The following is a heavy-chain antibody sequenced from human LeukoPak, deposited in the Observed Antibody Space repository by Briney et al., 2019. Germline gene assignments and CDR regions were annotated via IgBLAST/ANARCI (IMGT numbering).Heavy chain of an antibody. CDR1: GFTFSSYA. V-gene: IGHV3-64D*06. D-gene: IGHD3-10*01. CDR2: ISSNGGST. CDR3: VKDCSYYYGSGSPLDY. J-gene: IGHJ4*02. Sequence: GGSLRLSCSASGFTFSSYAMHWVRPAPGKGLAYVSSISSNGGSTYYADSVKGTFTISTDNSKNTLYLQMSSLRAEDTAVYYCVKDCSYYYGSGSPLDYWGQGTLVTVSS.